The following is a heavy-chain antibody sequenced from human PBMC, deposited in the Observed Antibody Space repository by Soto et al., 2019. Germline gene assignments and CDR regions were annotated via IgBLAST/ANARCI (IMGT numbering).Heavy chain of an antibody. D-gene: IGHD6-13*01. CDR1: GYTFTSYG. CDR2: ISAYNVHT. Sequence: QVQLVQSGAEVKKPGASVKVSCKASGYTFTSYGISWVRQAPGQGLEWMGWISAYNVHTNYAQQLQGRVTMTTDTSTSTAYIELLGLRSDYTAVDYCARESRSICHDYWGQGTLVTVSS. J-gene: IGHJ4*02. V-gene: IGHV1-18*01. CDR3: ARESRSICHDY.